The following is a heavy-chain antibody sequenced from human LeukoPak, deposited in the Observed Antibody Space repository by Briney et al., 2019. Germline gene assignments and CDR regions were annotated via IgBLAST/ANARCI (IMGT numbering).Heavy chain of an antibody. V-gene: IGHV1-69*13. D-gene: IGHD6-13*01. Sequence: SVKVSCKASGGTFSSYAISWVRQAPGQGLEWMGGIIPIFGTANYAQKFQGRVTITADESTSTAYMELSSLRSEDTAVYYCARDRLPGIAAAGTLQHWGQGTLVTVSS. J-gene: IGHJ1*01. CDR1: GGTFSSYA. CDR2: IIPIFGTA. CDR3: ARDRLPGIAAAGTLQH.